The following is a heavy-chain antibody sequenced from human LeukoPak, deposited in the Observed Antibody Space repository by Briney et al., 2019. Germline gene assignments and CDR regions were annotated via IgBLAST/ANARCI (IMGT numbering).Heavy chain of an antibody. J-gene: IGHJ5*02. V-gene: IGHV3-15*01. CDR2: IKSKTDGGTT. CDR1: GFTFSNAW. Sequence: RGSLRLSCAASGFTFSNAWMSWVRQAPGKGLEWVGRIKSKTDGGTTDYAAPVKGRFTISRDDSKNTLYLQMNSLKTEDTAVYYCTTTPPQLERVAFDPWGQGTLVTVSS. CDR3: TTTPPQLERVAFDP. D-gene: IGHD2-2*01.